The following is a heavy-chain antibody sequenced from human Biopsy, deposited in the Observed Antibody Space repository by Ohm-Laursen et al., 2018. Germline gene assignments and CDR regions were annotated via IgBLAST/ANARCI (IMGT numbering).Heavy chain of an antibody. Sequence: SLRLSCSASGFSFSDYGMHWVRQAPGRGLAWVEVIWYDGTNKYYAESVEGRFTISRDNSKNMVYLQLVSLTVEDTAVYYCAKVHDSGYYYYSMDVWGQGTTVTVSS. J-gene: IGHJ6*02. CDR2: IWYDGTNK. CDR3: AKVHDSGYYYYSMDV. V-gene: IGHV3-33*06. CDR1: GFSFSDYG. D-gene: IGHD3-16*01.